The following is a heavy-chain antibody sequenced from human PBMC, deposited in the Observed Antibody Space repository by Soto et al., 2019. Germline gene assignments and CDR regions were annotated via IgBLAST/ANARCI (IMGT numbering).Heavy chain of an antibody. CDR1: GYTFTSYD. V-gene: IGHV1-18*01. Sequence: SVKVSCKASGYTFTSYDISWVRQAPGQGLEWMGWISTYNGNTNYAQKLQGRVTMTTDTSTSTAYMELRSLRSDDTAVYYCARERVIGTAMIVGYNWFDSWGQGTRVTVSS. CDR3: ARERVIGTAMIVGYNWFDS. D-gene: IGHD3-22*01. J-gene: IGHJ5*01. CDR2: ISTYNGNT.